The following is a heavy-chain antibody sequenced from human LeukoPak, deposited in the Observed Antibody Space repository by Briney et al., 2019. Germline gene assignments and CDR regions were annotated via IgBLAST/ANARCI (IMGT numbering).Heavy chain of an antibody. J-gene: IGHJ4*02. CDR2: INSDGSST. V-gene: IGHV3-74*01. CDR3: GRALGSPLDY. CDR1: GFSFSSDW. D-gene: IGHD1-26*01. Sequence: PGGSLRLSCAASGFSFSSDWMHWVRQVPGEGLVWVSRINSDGSSTAYADSVKGRFTISRDNAKNTPYLQMNSLRVEDTAVYYCGRALGSPLDYWGQGTLVTVSS.